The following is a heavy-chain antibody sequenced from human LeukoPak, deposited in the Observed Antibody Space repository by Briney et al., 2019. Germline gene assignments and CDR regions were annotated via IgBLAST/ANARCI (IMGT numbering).Heavy chain of an antibody. CDR1: GFTVSSNY. V-gene: IGHV3-53*01. D-gene: IGHD5-24*01. CDR3: ARDGYNENAFDI. J-gene: IGHJ3*02. Sequence: PGGSLRLSCAASGFTVSSNYMGWVRQARGKGLEWVSVIYSGSSTYYADSLKGRFTISRDNSKNTLYLQMNSLRAEDTAVYYCARDGYNENAFDIWGQGTMVTVSS. CDR2: IYSGSST.